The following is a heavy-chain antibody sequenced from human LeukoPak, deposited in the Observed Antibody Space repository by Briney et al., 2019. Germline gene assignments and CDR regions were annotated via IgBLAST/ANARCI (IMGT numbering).Heavy chain of an antibody. V-gene: IGHV3-30*02. D-gene: IGHD1-7*01. CDR2: IRYDGSNE. CDR3: TKGQTSDY. CDR1: GLIFTNYG. Sequence: PGGSLRLSCAASGLIFTNYGMHWVRQAPGKGLEWVAYIRYDGSNEFYADSVKGRFTISRDNSKNTMYLQMNSLRTEDMAVYYCTKGQTSDYWDQGTLVTVSS. J-gene: IGHJ4*02.